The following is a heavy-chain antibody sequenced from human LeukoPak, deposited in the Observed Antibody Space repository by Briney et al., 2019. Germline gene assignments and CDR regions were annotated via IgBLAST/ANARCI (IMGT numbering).Heavy chain of an antibody. J-gene: IGHJ6*02. V-gene: IGHV3-48*03. Sequence: PGGSLRLSCAASGFTFSSYEMNWVRQAPGKGLEWVSYISSSGSTIYYADSVKGRFTISRDNAKNSLYLQMNSLRAEDTAVYYCAREEPAMLYYYYGMDVWGQGTTVTVSS. CDR3: AREEPAMLYYYYGMDV. CDR1: GFTFSSYE. CDR2: ISSSGSTI. D-gene: IGHD5-18*01.